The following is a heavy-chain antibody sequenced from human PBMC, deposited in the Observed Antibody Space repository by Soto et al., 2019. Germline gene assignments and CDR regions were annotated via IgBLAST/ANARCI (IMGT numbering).Heavy chain of an antibody. CDR1: GGTFSTNG. D-gene: IGHD2-8*02. V-gene: IGHV1-69*13. CDR2: IIPIFGTT. J-gene: IGHJ5*02. Sequence: ASVKVSCKTSGGTFSTNGISWVRQAPGQGLEWMGGIIPIFGTTNYAHKFRGRVTITADESTSTVYMELSGLRSEDTAVYYCARASDTTWYNWFDPWGQGTLVTVSS. CDR3: ARASDTTWYNWFDP.